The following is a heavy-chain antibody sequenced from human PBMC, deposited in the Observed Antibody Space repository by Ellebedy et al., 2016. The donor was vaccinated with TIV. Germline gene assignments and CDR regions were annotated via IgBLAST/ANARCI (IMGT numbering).Heavy chain of an antibody. V-gene: IGHV3-48*04. CDR1: GFTFSSYS. J-gene: IGHJ4*02. D-gene: IGHD6-19*01. Sequence: GESLKISXAASGFTFSSYSMNWVRQAPGKGLEWVSYISSSSSTIYYADSVKGRFTISRDNAKNSLYLQMNSLRAEDTAVYYCAKDPPRIAVAGVFDYWGQGTLVTVSS. CDR3: AKDPPRIAVAGVFDY. CDR2: ISSSSSTI.